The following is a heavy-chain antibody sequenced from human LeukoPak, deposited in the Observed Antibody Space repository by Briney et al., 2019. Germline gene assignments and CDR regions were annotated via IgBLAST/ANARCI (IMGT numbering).Heavy chain of an antibody. V-gene: IGHV3-64*02. CDR1: GFTFSSYA. CDR2: ISPDGGTT. J-gene: IGHJ4*02. D-gene: IGHD2-15*01. CDR3: ARVLPGGSCYDY. Sequence: PGGALRPSCAASGFTFSSYALNWVRQAPGKGLEYVSAISPDGGTTYYADSVKGRFTISRDNSKNTLYLQMGSLRAEDMAVYYCARVLPGGSCYDYWGQGTLVTVSS.